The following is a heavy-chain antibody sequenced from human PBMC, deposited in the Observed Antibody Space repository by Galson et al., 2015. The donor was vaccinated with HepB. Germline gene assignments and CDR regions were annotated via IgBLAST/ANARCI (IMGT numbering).Heavy chain of an antibody. J-gene: IGHJ6*03. CDR2: ISGDSNYI. V-gene: IGHV3-21*01. CDR1: GFTFSYYY. Sequence: SLRLSCAASGFTFSYYYMNWVRQAPGKGPEWVSFISGDSNYIYYADSVKGRFTVSRDNAKRSLYLHMNSLRAEDTAVCYCAKPGAGGPAAFHFYYLDVWGNGTTVTVSS. D-gene: IGHD2-2*01. CDR3: AKPGAGGPAAFHFYYLDV.